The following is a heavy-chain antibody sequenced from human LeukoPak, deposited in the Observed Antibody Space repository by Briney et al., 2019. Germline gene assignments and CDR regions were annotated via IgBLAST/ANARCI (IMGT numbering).Heavy chain of an antibody. J-gene: IGHJ6*03. CDR3: AKAAIYYYYMDV. V-gene: IGHV3-43*01. CDR2: ISWDGGST. Sequence: GGSLRLSCAASGFTFDDYTMHWVRQAPGKGLEWVSLISWDGGSTYYADSVKGRFTISRDNSKNSLYLQMNSLRTEDTALYYCAKAAIYYYYMDVWGKGTTVTVSS. CDR1: GFTFDDYT.